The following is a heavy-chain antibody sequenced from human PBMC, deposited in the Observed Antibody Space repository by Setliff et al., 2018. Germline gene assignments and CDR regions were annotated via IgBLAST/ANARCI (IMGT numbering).Heavy chain of an antibody. V-gene: IGHV3-33*08. CDR3: ARAKMEESGKAQAGMDV. D-gene: IGHD6-13*01. Sequence: QPGGSLRLSCAASGFTFSYYAMHWVRQAPGKGLEWVAVMSFDGKNNYYADSVKGRFTISRDNSKNTLHLQMDSLRAEDTAVYYCARAKMEESGKAQAGMDVWGKGTTVTVSS. CDR1: GFTFSYYA. J-gene: IGHJ6*04. CDR2: MSFDGKNN.